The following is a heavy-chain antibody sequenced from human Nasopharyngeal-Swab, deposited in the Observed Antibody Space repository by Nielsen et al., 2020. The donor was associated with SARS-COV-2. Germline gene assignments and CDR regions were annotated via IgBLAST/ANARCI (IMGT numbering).Heavy chain of an antibody. Sequence: SVKVSCKASGGTFSSYAISWVRQAPGQGLEWMGGIIPIFGTANYAQKFQGRATITADESTSTAYMELSSLRSEDTAVYYCARVTAMAEGYYYGMDVWGQGTTVTVSS. V-gene: IGHV1-69*13. CDR2: IIPIFGTA. CDR1: GGTFSSYA. D-gene: IGHD5-18*01. CDR3: ARVTAMAEGYYYGMDV. J-gene: IGHJ6*02.